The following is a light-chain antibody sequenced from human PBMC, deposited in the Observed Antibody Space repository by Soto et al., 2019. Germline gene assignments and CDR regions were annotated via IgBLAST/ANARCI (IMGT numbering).Light chain of an antibody. J-gene: IGKJ4*01. Sequence: IVLTQSPGTLSLSPGERGTPSCKASQSVSSSYLAWYQQKPGQAPRLLIHGASSRATGIPDRFSGSGSGTDFTLTISRLEPEDFAVYYGQQYGSSRGLTFGGGTKVDIK. CDR1: QSVSSSY. CDR3: QQYGSSRGLT. V-gene: IGKV3-20*01. CDR2: GAS.